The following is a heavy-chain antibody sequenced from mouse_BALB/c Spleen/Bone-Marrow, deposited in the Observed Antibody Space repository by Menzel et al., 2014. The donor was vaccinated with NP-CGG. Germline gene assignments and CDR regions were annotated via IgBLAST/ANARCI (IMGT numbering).Heavy chain of an antibody. CDR2: ISTYSANT. V-gene: IGHV1-67*01. CDR1: GYTFTDYA. CDR3: ARDISGYVRAMDY. D-gene: IGHD3-2*01. Sequence: VQLQQSGPELVGPGVSVKISCKAFGYTFTDYAIHWVKQSHSKSLEWIGIISTYSANTNYNQKFKGKATMTVDKSSSTAYMELARLTFEDSAIYFCARDISGYVRAMDYWGQGTSVTVSS. J-gene: IGHJ4*01.